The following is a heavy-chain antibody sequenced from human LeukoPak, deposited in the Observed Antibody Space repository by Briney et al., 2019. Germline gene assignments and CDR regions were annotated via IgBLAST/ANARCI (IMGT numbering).Heavy chain of an antibody. J-gene: IGHJ4*02. CDR2: INNDGRST. CDR3: ARDFEFTTEDTFASPDY. CDR1: GFTFSFYW. Sequence: PGGSLRLSCASSGFTFSFYWMHWVRQAPGKGLVWVSRINNDGRSTSYAGSVKGRFTISRDNAKNTLYLQMNSLRPEDTAMYYCARDFEFTTEDTFASPDYWGQGTLVTVSS. V-gene: IGHV3-74*01. D-gene: IGHD5-18*01.